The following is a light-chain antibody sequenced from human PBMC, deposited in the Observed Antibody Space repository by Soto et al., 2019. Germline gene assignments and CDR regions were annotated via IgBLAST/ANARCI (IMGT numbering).Light chain of an antibody. CDR2: DAS. CDR1: QSISTK. CDR3: QQYHNWPPWT. Sequence: EIVMTQSPATLSVSPGERATLSCRASQSISTKLAWYQQKPGQAPRLLIYDASTRATGLPARFSGGGSGTEFPLTISGLQSEDFAVYSCQQYHNWPPWTFGQGTKVELK. J-gene: IGKJ1*01. V-gene: IGKV3-15*01.